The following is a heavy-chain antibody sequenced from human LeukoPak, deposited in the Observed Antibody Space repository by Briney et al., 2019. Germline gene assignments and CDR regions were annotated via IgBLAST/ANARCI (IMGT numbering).Heavy chain of an antibody. CDR3: ARVSTTSKFDY. Sequence: ASVKVSCKASGYTFTTYGISWVRQAPGQGLEWMGWITTYSGNTYYAQKLQGRVTMTTDTSTSTVYMELSSLRSEDTAVYYCARVSTTSKFDYWGQGTLVTVSS. J-gene: IGHJ4*02. D-gene: IGHD2-2*01. CDR2: ITTYSGNT. V-gene: IGHV1-18*01. CDR1: GYTFTTYG.